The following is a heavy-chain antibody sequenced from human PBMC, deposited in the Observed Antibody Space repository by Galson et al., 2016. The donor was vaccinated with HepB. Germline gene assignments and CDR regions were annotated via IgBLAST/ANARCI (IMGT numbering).Heavy chain of an antibody. CDR2: IYPGDSDT. V-gene: IGHV5-51*01. Sequence: QSGAEVKKSGESLRISCQGSGYTFSTYWIAWVRQMPGRGLEWMGSIYPGDSDTRYSPSFQSLVTISADKSITTAYLQWRNLRASDTAIYYCATSPNHYGDYMGWFDPWGPGTRVIVSS. D-gene: IGHD4-17*01. CDR1: GYTFSTYW. J-gene: IGHJ5*02. CDR3: ATSPNHYGDYMGWFDP.